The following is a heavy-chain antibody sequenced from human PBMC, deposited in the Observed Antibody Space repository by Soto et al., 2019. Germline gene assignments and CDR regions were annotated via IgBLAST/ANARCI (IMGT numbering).Heavy chain of an antibody. J-gene: IGHJ4*02. CDR3: ARGPAYIDGWRTFDL. Sequence: SETLSLTCTVSDDSFRGAEYYWSWIRQPLGKGPEWIGYTYYNGDTKYNPALRSRVTMSEDTSKNQFSLRLSSVTAADTAVYFCARGPAYIDGWRTFDLWGRGILVTVPQ. V-gene: IGHV4-61*08. CDR2: TYYNGDT. D-gene: IGHD6-19*01. CDR1: DDSFRGAEYY.